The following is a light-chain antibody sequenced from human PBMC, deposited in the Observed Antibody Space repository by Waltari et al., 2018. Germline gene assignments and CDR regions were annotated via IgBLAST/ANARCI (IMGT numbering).Light chain of an antibody. CDR1: QSISRN. CDR3: QQYNNWRT. V-gene: IGKV3-15*01. Sequence: EVLMTQSPATLSVSPGERATLSCRASQSISRNLAWYQQKPGQVPRLLIYGASTRAPGIPARFSGSGSGTDFTLTISGLQSEDVAVYYCQQYNNWRTFGQGTKVEI. J-gene: IGKJ2*01. CDR2: GAS.